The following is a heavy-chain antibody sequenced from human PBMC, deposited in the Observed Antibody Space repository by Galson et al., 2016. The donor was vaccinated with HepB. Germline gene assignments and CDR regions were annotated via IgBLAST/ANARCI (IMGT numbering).Heavy chain of an antibody. J-gene: IGHJ4*02. V-gene: IGHV4-59*02. CDR2: MYYSGSA. CDR1: GDSVSSYY. CDR3: ARNPYGSGSYSRFDY. D-gene: IGHD3-10*01. Sequence: ETLSLTCTVSGDSVSSYYWSWIRQPPGKGLEWITYMYYSGSAKYNPSLKSRVTISIDTSKNQFSLKLYSVTAADTAVYFCARNPYGSGSYSRFDYWGQGTLVTVSS.